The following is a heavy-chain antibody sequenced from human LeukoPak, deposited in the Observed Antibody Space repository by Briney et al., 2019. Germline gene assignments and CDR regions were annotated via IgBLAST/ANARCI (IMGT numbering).Heavy chain of an antibody. CDR2: ISAYNGNT. J-gene: IGHJ4*02. CDR3: ARAHALLRYFDWLLQGDGPFNPPLDY. D-gene: IGHD3-9*01. V-gene: IGHV1-18*01. Sequence: GASVKVSCKASGYTFTSYGISWVRQAPGQGLEWMGWISAYNGNTNYAQKLQGRVTMTTDTSTSTAYMELRSLRSDDTAVYYCARAHALLRYFDWLLQGDGPFNPPLDYWGQGTLVTVSS. CDR1: GYTFTSYG.